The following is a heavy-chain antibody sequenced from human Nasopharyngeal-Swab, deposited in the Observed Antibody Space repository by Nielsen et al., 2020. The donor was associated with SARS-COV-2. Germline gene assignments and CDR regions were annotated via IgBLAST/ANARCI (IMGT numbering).Heavy chain of an antibody. Sequence: GALRLSCTVSGGSVSSGSYYWSWIRQPPGKGLEWIGYIYYSGSTNYNPSLKSRVTISVDTSKNQFSLKLSSVTAADTAVYYCAREPSMVRGPFDPWGQGTLVTVSS. D-gene: IGHD3-10*01. CDR1: GGSVSSGSYY. V-gene: IGHV4-61*01. J-gene: IGHJ5*02. CDR2: IYYSGST. CDR3: AREPSMVRGPFDP.